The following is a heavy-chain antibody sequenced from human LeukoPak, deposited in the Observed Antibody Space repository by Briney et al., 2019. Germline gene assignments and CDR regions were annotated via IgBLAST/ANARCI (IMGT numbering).Heavy chain of an antibody. Sequence: SETLSLTCAVYGGSFSGYYWSWIRQPPGKGLEWIGEINHSGSTNYNPSLKSRVTISVDTSKNQFSLKLSSVTAADTAVYYCARRRDGYNKRVWYSDYWGQGTLVTVSS. CDR3: ARRRDGYNKRVWYSDY. D-gene: IGHD5-24*01. V-gene: IGHV4-34*01. J-gene: IGHJ4*02. CDR2: INHSGST. CDR1: GGSFSGYY.